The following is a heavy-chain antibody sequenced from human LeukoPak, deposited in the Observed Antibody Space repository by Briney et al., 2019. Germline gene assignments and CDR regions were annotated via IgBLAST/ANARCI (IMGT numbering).Heavy chain of an antibody. CDR2: ISPNSCGS. J-gene: IGHJ4*02. Sequence: ALLRLSSSPSRYTLTPYYIHSVRHSPGPGREWRGWISPNSCGSNYAQKFPGRVTMTRDTYIKTAYMELSRLRSDDAAVYFCARDSSRGYTYAFDYWGQGTLVAVSS. CDR1: RYTLTPYY. D-gene: IGHD5-18*01. CDR3: ARDSSRGYTYAFDY. V-gene: IGHV1-2*02.